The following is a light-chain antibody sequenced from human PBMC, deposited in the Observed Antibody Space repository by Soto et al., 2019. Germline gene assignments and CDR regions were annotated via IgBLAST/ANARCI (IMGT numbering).Light chain of an antibody. Sequence: DIVMTQSPLSLPVTPGEPASISCRSSQTVSGSYLAWFQQKPGQAPRLLIYDASTRAAGVPDRFSGSGSGTDFSLTINRLEPEDFAVYYCQHYGSSPWTFGQGTKVEIK. V-gene: IGKV3-20*01. CDR3: QHYGSSPWT. CDR1: QTVSGSY. CDR2: DAS. J-gene: IGKJ1*01.